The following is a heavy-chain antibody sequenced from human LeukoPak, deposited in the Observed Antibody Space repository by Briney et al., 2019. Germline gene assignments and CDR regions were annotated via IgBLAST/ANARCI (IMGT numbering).Heavy chain of an antibody. V-gene: IGHV3-30*02. CDR3: AKELGHRGGFDY. CDR1: GFTFSSYG. J-gene: IGHJ4*02. D-gene: IGHD3-16*01. CDR2: IWYGGSNK. Sequence: GGSLRLSCAASGFTFSSYGMHWVRQAPGKGLEWVAVIWYGGSNKYYADSVKGRFTISRDNSKNTLYLQMNSLRAEDTAVYYCAKELGHRGGFDYWGQGTLVTVSS.